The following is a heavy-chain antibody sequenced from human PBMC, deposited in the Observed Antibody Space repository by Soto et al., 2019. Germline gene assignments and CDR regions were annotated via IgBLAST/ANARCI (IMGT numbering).Heavy chain of an antibody. J-gene: IGHJ4*02. CDR2: ISSSSSAI. V-gene: IGHV3-48*02. CDR1: GFTFSTYA. D-gene: IGHD3-16*01. CDR3: ASDRSLGSNWYYYLES. Sequence: GGSLRLSCAASGFTFSTYAMNWVRQFPGRGLEWVSYISSSSSAIDYADSVKGRFTVSRDNAKNSLYLQMNSLRDEDTAVYYCASDRSLGSNWYYYLESWGQGTLVTVSS.